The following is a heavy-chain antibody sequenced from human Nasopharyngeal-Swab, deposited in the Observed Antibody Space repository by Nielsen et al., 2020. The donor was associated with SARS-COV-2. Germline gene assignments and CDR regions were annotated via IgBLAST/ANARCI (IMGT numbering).Heavy chain of an antibody. V-gene: IGHV5-51*01. CDR3: ARLPMRAASGRGAFDI. D-gene: IGHD6-13*01. Sequence: GESLKFSCKASGYNFATYWIGWVRQMPGEGLRWMGLIYPGDSDTRYSPSLQGQVTISADRSITTAYLQWSSLKASDTAMYYCARLPMRAASGRGAFDIWGQGTMVTVSS. CDR1: GYNFATYW. J-gene: IGHJ3*02. CDR2: IYPGDSDT.